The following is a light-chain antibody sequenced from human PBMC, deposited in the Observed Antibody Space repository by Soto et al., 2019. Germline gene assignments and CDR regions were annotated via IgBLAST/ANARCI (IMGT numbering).Light chain of an antibody. CDR3: CSYAVSSTYDVV. V-gene: IGLV2-23*02. CDR1: SSDVGSYNL. J-gene: IGLJ2*01. Sequence: QSVLTQPASGSGSPGQSITISCTGTSSDVGSYNLVSWYQQQPGKAPKLMIYEVSKRHSGVSNRFSGSKAGNTASLTISGLQAEEEADYYCCSYAVSSTYDVVFGGGTKLTVL. CDR2: EVS.